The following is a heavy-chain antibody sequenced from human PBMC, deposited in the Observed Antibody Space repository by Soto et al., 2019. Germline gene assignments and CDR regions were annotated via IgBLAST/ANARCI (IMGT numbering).Heavy chain of an antibody. V-gene: IGHV3-30-3*01. Sequence: PGGSLRLSCAASGFTFSSYAMHWVRQAPGKGLEWVAVISYDGSNKYYADSVKGRFTISRDNSKNTLYLQMNSLRAEDTAVYYCARGELHAHYWGQGTLVTVSS. D-gene: IGHD1-26*01. J-gene: IGHJ4*02. CDR3: ARGELHAHY. CDR1: GFTFSSYA. CDR2: ISYDGSNK.